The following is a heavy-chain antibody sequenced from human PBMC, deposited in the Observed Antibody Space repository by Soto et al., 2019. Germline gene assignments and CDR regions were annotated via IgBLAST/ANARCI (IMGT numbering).Heavy chain of an antibody. CDR2: ISGSGGST. J-gene: IGHJ4*02. D-gene: IGHD5-12*01. CDR1: GFAFSNYA. CDR3: AKDSGSSGLFDY. V-gene: IGHV3-23*01. Sequence: EVQLLESGGGLVQPGGSLRLSCAVSGFAFSNYAMSWVRQAPGKGLEWVSVISGSGGSTFYADSVKGRFTISRDNSKKTLHLQMNSLRAEDTAVYYCAKDSGSSGLFDYWGQGTLVAVSS.